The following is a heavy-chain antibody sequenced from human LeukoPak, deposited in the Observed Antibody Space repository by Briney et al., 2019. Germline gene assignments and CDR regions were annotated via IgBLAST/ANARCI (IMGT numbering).Heavy chain of an antibody. V-gene: IGHV4-31*03. D-gene: IGHD2-2*01. J-gene: IGHJ4*02. CDR2: IYYSGST. Sequence: RPSETLSLTCTVSGGSISSGGYYWSWIRQHPGKGLEWIGYIYYSGSTYYNPSLKSRVTISVDTSKNQFSLKLSSVTAADTAVYYCARDDCSSTSCYIDYWGQGTLATVSS. CDR1: GGSISSGGYY. CDR3: ARDDCSSTSCYIDY.